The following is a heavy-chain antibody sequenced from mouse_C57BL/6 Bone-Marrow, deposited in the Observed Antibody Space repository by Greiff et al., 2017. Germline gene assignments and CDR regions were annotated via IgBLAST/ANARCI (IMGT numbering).Heavy chain of an antibody. CDR1: GYTFTDHI. CDR2: IYPVSGKT. V-gene: IGHV1-11*01. D-gene: IGHD1-1*01. Sequence: VQLQQSGAELASPGASVTLSCKASGYTFTDHIMNWVKKRPGQGLEWIGRIYPVSGKTNYNQKFMGKATFPVDRSSSTVYMVLNSLTSEDPAVYYCGREGDDYGSSSLYAMDYWGQGTSVTVSS. CDR3: GREGDDYGSSSLYAMDY. J-gene: IGHJ4*01.